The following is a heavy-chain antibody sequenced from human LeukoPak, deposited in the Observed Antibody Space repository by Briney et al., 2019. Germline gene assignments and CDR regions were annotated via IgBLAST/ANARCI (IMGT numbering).Heavy chain of an antibody. Sequence: SETLSFTCTLSGVSIAVFGGSIDSSSYFWAWVRQPPGKGLEWIGGIHYSGSTYYNPSLNSRVTISIDTSKNQFSLKLRSVTAADTAVYYCARDFSAAFDIWGQGTMVTVSS. D-gene: IGHD2/OR15-2a*01. V-gene: IGHV4-39*07. CDR2: IHYSGST. CDR1: GVSIAVFGGSIDSSSYF. J-gene: IGHJ3*02. CDR3: ARDFSAAFDI.